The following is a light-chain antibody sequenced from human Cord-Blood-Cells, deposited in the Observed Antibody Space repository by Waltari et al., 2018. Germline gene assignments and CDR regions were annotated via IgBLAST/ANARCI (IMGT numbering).Light chain of an antibody. J-gene: IGKJ1*01. CDR3: QQYYSTPWT. Sequence: DIVMTQSPDSLAVSLGERATINCKSSQSVLYSSNHKKYLAWYQQKPGQPPKQRIYWASTPESGVPDRFSGSGSGTDFTLTISSLQAEDVAVYYCQQYYSTPWTFGQGTKVEIK. V-gene: IGKV4-1*01. CDR1: QSVLYSSNHKKY. CDR2: WAS.